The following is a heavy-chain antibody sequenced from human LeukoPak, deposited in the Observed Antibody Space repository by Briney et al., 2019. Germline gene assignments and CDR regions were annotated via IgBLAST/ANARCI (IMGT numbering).Heavy chain of an antibody. V-gene: IGHV1-3*02. Sequence: ASVKVSCKASGYTFTSYAMHWVRQAPGQRLEWMGWSNAGNGNTKYSQEFQGRVTITRDTSASTAYMELSSLRSEDMAVYYCARDFVSIAAAGINWFDPWGQGTLVTVSS. D-gene: IGHD6-13*01. CDR3: ARDFVSIAAAGINWFDP. J-gene: IGHJ5*02. CDR1: GYTFTSYA. CDR2: SNAGNGNT.